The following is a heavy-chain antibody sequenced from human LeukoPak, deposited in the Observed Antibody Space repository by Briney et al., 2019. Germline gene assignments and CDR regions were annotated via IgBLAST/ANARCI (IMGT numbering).Heavy chain of an antibody. CDR1: GFTFSSYG. Sequence: GGSLRLSCAASGFTFSSYGMHWVRQAPGKGLEWVAVISYDGSNKYYADSVKGRFTISRDNSKNTLYLQMNSLRAEDTAVYYCADGDEYFQHWGQGTLVTVSS. CDR2: ISYDGSNK. CDR3: ADGDEYFQH. D-gene: IGHD4-17*01. J-gene: IGHJ1*01. V-gene: IGHV3-30*03.